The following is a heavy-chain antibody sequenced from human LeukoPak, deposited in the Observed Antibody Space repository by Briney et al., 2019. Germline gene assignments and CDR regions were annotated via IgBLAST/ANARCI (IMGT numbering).Heavy chain of an antibody. V-gene: IGHV4-4*07. D-gene: IGHD3-3*01. CDR2: IYTSGST. J-gene: IGHJ3*02. Sequence: SETLSLTCSVSGCPISYYHWTWLRQPAGQGLEWIGRIYTSGSTNYNRSLKSRVTISVDTSTNDFALELRSVTAADTAVYYCARDGVVIDAFDIWGQGTMVTVSS. CDR1: GCPISYYH. CDR3: ARDGVVIDAFDI.